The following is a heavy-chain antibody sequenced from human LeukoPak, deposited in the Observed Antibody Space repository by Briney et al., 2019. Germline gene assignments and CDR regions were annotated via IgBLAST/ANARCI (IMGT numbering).Heavy chain of an antibody. CDR2: ISGSAVIT. Sequence: PGGSLRLSCAASGFTLRNYAMSWVRQAPGKGLEWVSAISGSAVITYYADSVKGRFTISRDNSKNTLNLQMNSLRAEDTAVYYCARSRSGWYNFDYWGQGTLVTVSS. CDR3: ARSRSGWYNFDY. J-gene: IGHJ4*02. CDR1: GFTLRNYA. D-gene: IGHD6-19*01. V-gene: IGHV3-23*01.